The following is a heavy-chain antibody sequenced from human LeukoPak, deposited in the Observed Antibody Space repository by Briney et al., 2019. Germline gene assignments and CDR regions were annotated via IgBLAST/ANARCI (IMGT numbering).Heavy chain of an antibody. Sequence: TGGSLRLSCAASGFTFSNAWMSWVRQAPGKGLEWVGRIKSKTDGGTTDYAAPVKGRFTISRDDSKNTLYLQMNSLKTEDTAVYYCTTDYGDLRVPLDYWGQGTLVTVSS. CDR3: TTDYGDLRVPLDY. V-gene: IGHV3-15*01. CDR2: IKSKTDGGTT. J-gene: IGHJ4*02. D-gene: IGHD4-17*01. CDR1: GFTFSNAW.